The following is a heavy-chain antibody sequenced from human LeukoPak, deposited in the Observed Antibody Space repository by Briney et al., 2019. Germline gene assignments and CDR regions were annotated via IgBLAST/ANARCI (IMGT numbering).Heavy chain of an antibody. CDR3: ARGGKGFSSGWPRRFDY. CDR2: INHSGST. J-gene: IGHJ4*02. Sequence: SETLSLTCAVYGGSFSGYYWSWIRHPPGKGLEWIGQINHSGSTNYNPSLKSRVTISVDTSKNQFSLKLSSVTAADTAVYYCARGGKGFSSGWPRRFDYWGPGTLVTVSS. D-gene: IGHD6-19*01. V-gene: IGHV4-34*01. CDR1: GGSFSGYY.